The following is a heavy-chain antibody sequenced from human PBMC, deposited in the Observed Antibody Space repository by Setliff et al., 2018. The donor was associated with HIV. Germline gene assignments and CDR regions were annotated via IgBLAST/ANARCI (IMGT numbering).Heavy chain of an antibody. CDR1: GFTFRDYW. CDR2: INSDESTT. Sequence: GESLKISCAASGFTFRDYWMHWVRQPPGKGLVWVSRINSDESTTDYADSVKGRFTISRDNRKNTVYLQMNSLRVEDTAVYYCVRGWIDDSRIYWGLGTLVTVSS. J-gene: IGHJ4*02. CDR3: VRGWIDDSRIY. V-gene: IGHV3-74*01. D-gene: IGHD3-22*01.